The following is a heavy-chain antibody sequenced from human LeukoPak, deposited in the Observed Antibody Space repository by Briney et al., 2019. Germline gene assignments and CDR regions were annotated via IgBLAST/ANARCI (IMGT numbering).Heavy chain of an antibody. D-gene: IGHD5-18*01. CDR1: GYTFTNYY. CDR3: ARGYTYGPPTDDY. J-gene: IGHJ4*02. V-gene: IGHV1-46*03. Sequence: ASVKVSCKASGYTFTNYYMNWVRQAPGQGLEWMGIINPSGGSTSYAQKFQGRVTMTRNTSTTTVYMELSSLRSEDTAVYYCARGYTYGPPTDDYWGQGTLVTVSS. CDR2: INPSGGST.